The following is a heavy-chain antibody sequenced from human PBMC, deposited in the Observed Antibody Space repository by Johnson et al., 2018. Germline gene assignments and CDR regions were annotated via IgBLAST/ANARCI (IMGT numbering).Heavy chain of an antibody. CDR1: GFTFSSYW. D-gene: IGHD3-3*01. CDR3: ARDLPSRTMEVAFDI. J-gene: IGHJ3*02. V-gene: IGHV3-7*01. CDR2: IQQDGSEK. Sequence: EVQLVESGGGLVQPGGSLRLSCAASGFTFSSYWMSWVRQAPGKGLEWVANIQQDGSEKYYVDSVKGRFTISRDNAKNSLYLQMNSLRAEDTAVYYCARDLPSRTMEVAFDIWGQGTMVTVSS.